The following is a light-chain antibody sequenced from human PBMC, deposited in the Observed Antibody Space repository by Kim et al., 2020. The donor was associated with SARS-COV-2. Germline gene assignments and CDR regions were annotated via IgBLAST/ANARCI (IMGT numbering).Light chain of an antibody. CDR2: GAS. V-gene: IGKV3-20*01. J-gene: IGKJ1*01. Sequence: TLSLSPGERATLSCRASQSVSSSYLAWYQQKPGQAPRLLIYGASSRATGIPDRFSGSGSGTDFTLTISRLEPEDFAVYYCQQYGRTFGQGTKVEIK. CDR1: QSVSSSY. CDR3: QQYGRT.